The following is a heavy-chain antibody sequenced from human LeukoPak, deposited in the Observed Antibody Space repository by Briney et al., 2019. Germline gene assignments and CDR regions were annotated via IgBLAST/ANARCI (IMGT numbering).Heavy chain of an antibody. CDR2: ISGSGGTT. V-gene: IGHV3-23*01. J-gene: IGHJ4*02. CDR1: GFTFSTYA. Sequence: PGGSLRLSCAASGFTFSTYAMSWVRQAPGKGLEWVSAISGSGGTTYYADSVKGRFTISRDNSKNTLYLQMNSLRADDRAVYYCAKETYDRYFDYWGQGTPVTVSS. CDR3: AKETYDRYFDY. D-gene: IGHD3-22*01.